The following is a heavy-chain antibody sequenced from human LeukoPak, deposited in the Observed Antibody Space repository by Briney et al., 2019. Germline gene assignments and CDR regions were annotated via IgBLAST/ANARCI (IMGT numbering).Heavy chain of an antibody. Sequence: HPGGSLRLSCAASGFTVSSNYMSWVRQAPGKGLEWVSVIYSGGSTYYADSVKGRFTISRDNSKSTLYLQMNSLRAEDTAVYYCAKDVVEHSSGWWVEYFQHWGQGTLVTVSS. V-gene: IGHV3-66*01. CDR2: IYSGGST. D-gene: IGHD6-19*01. CDR3: AKDVVEHSSGWWVEYFQH. CDR1: GFTVSSNY. J-gene: IGHJ1*01.